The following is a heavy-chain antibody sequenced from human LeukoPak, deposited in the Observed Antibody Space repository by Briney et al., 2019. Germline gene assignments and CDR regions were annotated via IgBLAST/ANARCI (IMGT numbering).Heavy chain of an antibody. Sequence: GGSLRLSCAASGFTFSSYWMSWVRQAPGKGLEWVANIKQDGSEKYYVDSVKGRFTISRDNSKNTLYLQMNSLRAEDTAVYYCAKNIAAHPEYFQHWGQGTLVTVSS. J-gene: IGHJ1*01. CDR1: GFTFSSYW. V-gene: IGHV3-7*03. CDR3: AKNIAAHPEYFQH. D-gene: IGHD6-6*01. CDR2: IKQDGSEK.